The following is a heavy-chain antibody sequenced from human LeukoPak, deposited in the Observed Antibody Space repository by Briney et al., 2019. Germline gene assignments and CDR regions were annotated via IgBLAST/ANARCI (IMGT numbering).Heavy chain of an antibody. V-gene: IGHV4-59*01. D-gene: IGHD3-22*01. J-gene: IGHJ5*02. CDR2: IYYSGST. CDR1: GGSISSYY. Sequence: PSETLSLTCTVSGGSISSYYWSWIRQPPGKGLEWIGYIYYSGSTNYNPSLKSRVTISVDTSKNQFSLKLSSVTAADTAVYYCAGDAYYYDSSGKITRWFDPWGQGTLVTVSS. CDR3: AGDAYYYDSSGKITRWFDP.